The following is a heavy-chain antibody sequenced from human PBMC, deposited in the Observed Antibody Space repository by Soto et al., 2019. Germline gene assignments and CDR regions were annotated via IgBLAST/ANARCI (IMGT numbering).Heavy chain of an antibody. Sequence: QVQLVQSGAEVKKPGASVKVSCKGSGYTFTSYHINWVRQATGQGLEWMGWMNPNSGNTGYAQTLQGRVTMTWDTAISTAYKELRSRRFEDTAMYYWARGHRGSTKDWLDPWGQGTLVTVSS. V-gene: IGHV1-8*01. J-gene: IGHJ5*02. D-gene: IGHD6-6*01. CDR1: GYTFTSYH. CDR2: MNPNSGNT. CDR3: ARGHRGSTKDWLDP.